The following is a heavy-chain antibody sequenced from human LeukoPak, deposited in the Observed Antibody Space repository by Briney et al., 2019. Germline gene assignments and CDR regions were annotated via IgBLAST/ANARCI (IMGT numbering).Heavy chain of an antibody. CDR1: GDTFTSYG. CDR3: ARDGGIGYYGMDV. CDR2: ISAYNGYT. V-gene: IGHV1-18*01. J-gene: IGHJ6*02. D-gene: IGHD3-16*01. Sequence: GASVKVSCQASGDTFTSYGISWVRQAPGQGLEWMGWISAYNGYTNYAQKLQGRVTMTTDTATGTAYVELRSLRSDDTAVYYCARDGGIGYYGMDVWGQGTTVTVSS.